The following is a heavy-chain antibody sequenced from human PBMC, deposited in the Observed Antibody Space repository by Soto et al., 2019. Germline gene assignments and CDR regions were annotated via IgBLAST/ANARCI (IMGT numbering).Heavy chain of an antibody. J-gene: IGHJ6*02. D-gene: IGHD3-16*02. CDR3: ARDDELSGAVHYYYYGMDV. CDR2: MNPNSGNT. V-gene: IGHV1-8*01. CDR1: GYTFTSYD. Sequence: ASVKVSCKASGYTFTSYDINWVRQATGQGLEWMGWMNPNSGNTGYAQKFQGRVTITADESTSTAYMELSSLRSEDTAVYYCARDDELSGAVHYYYYGMDVWGQGTTVTVSS.